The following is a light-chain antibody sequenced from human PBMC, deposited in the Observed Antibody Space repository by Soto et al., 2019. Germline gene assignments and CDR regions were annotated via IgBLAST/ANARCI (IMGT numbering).Light chain of an antibody. CDR1: SGHSSYA. CDR3: QTWGTGLLV. CDR2: LNSDGSH. Sequence: QLVLTQSPSASASQGASVKLTCTLSSGHSSYAIAWHQQQPEKGPRYLRKLNSDGSHSKGDGIPDRFSGSSSGAERYLTISSLQSEDEADYYCQTWGTGLLVFGGGTKVTVL. V-gene: IGLV4-69*01. J-gene: IGLJ3*02.